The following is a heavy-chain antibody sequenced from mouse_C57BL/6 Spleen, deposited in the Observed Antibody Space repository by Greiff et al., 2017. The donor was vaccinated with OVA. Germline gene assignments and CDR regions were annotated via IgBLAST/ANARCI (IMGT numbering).Heavy chain of an antibody. Sequence: LMEPGASVKISCKASGYTFTDYYMNWVKQSHGKSLEWIGDINPNNGGTSYNQKFKGKATLTVDKSSSTAYMELRSLTSEDSAVYYCARDFITTVVRAMDYWGQGTSVTVSS. J-gene: IGHJ4*01. CDR1: GYTFTDYY. CDR3: ARDFITTVVRAMDY. D-gene: IGHD1-1*01. V-gene: IGHV1-26*01. CDR2: INPNNGGT.